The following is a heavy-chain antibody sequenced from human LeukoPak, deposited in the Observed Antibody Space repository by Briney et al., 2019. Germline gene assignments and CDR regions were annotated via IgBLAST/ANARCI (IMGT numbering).Heavy chain of an antibody. D-gene: IGHD3-22*01. J-gene: IGHJ4*02. CDR2: IKRKTDGETR. V-gene: IGHV3-15*01. Sequence: PGGSLRLSCAASGLSISNAWMSWVRQAPGEGLEWVGRIKRKTDGETRDYAAPVKGRFTISRDDSKSRLYLQMNGLKYEDTAVYYCTADVSDSSGYCHDYWGQGTLVTVSS. CDR3: TADVSDSSGYCHDY. CDR1: GLSISNAW.